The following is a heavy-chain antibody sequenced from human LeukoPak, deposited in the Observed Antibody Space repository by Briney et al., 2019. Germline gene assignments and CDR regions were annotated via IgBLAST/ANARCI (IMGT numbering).Heavy chain of an antibody. D-gene: IGHD6-19*01. CDR3: ARATSSGSYRILDY. CDR1: GFTFSRYW. J-gene: IGHJ4*02. Sequence: PGGSLRLSCAASGFTFSRYWMHWVRQAPGKGLVWVSRADYDGSDTSYADSVRGRFTISRDNAKNTLYLQMNSLSAEDTAVYYCARATSSGSYRILDYWGQGTLVTVSP. V-gene: IGHV3-74*01. CDR2: ADYDGSDT.